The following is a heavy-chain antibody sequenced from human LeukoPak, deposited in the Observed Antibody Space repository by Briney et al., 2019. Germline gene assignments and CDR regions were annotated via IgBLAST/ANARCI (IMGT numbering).Heavy chain of an antibody. CDR3: ARHVYYYYMDV. CDR2: IYYSGST. CDR1: GGSISSYY. V-gene: IGHV4-59*08. Sequence: SETLSLTCTVSGGSISSYYWSWIRQPPGKGLEWIGYIYYSGSTNYNPSLKSRVTISVDTSKNQFSLNLDSVTAADTAVYYCARHVYYYYMDVWGKGTTVTVSS. J-gene: IGHJ6*03.